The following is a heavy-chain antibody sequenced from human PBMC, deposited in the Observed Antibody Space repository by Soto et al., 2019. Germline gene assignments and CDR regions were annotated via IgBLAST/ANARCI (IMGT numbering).Heavy chain of an antibody. V-gene: IGHV4-59*08. CDR3: ARLIRGDYGFSTSGFMDV. CDR1: GGSISSYS. D-gene: IGHD4-17*01. CDR2: IYYSGST. Sequence: SETLSLTCTVSGGSISSYSWSWIRQPPGKGLEWIGYIYYSGSTNYNPSLKSRVTIPVDTSKNQFSLKLSSVTAADTAVYYCARLIRGDYGFSTSGFMDVWGKGTTVTVSS. J-gene: IGHJ6*03.